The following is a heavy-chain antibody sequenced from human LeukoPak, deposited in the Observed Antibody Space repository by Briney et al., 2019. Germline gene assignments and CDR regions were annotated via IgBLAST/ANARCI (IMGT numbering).Heavy chain of an antibody. CDR2: IIPNSGVT. Sequence: GESLKISCKASGYTFTSYGISWVRQAPGQGLEWLGWIIPNSGVTNYAPKFQGRVSMTRDTSITTAYMELSQLRSDDTAVYYCAREGDYDLVPDYWGQGTLVTVSS. V-gene: IGHV1-2*02. CDR1: GYTFTSYG. CDR3: AREGDYDLVPDY. J-gene: IGHJ4*02. D-gene: IGHD3-3*01.